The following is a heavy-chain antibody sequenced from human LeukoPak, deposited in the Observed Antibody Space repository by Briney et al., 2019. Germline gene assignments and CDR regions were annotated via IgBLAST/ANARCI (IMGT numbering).Heavy chain of an antibody. CDR1: GYTFTSYY. Sequence: ASVKVSCKASGYTFTSYYMHWVRQAPGQGLEWMGIINPSGGSTSYAHKFQGRVTMTRDMSTSTVYMEVSSLRSDDTAVYYRARAGGRSFSGEGWLQSRQNFGYWGQGTLVTVSS. CDR3: ARAGGRSFSGEGWLQSRQNFGY. CDR2: INPSGGST. D-gene: IGHD5-24*01. J-gene: IGHJ4*02. V-gene: IGHV1-46*01.